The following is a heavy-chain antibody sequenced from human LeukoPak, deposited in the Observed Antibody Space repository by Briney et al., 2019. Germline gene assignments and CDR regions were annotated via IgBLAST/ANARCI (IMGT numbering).Heavy chain of an antibody. D-gene: IGHD3-10*01. CDR2: LKEDVSAR. V-gene: IGHV3-7*01. CDR1: GFSISSHW. Sequence: GGSLRLSCVASGFSISSHWKSWVRQAPGKGLEWVASLKEDVSARNLVDSVKGRFTISTDNAKNSLYLQMNSLRVEDTAVYCARGPTYGSRSDFLESWGLGTLVTVSS. CDR3: ARGPTYGSRSDFLES. J-gene: IGHJ4*02.